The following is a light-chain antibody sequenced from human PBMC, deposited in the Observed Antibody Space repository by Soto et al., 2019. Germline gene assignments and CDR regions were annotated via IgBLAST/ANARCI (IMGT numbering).Light chain of an antibody. CDR1: HGIIRY. Sequence: IQLTQSPSSLSASVVDRVNITFLSTHGIIRYLAFYQPTPGKAPTLLLYAASTLQSGVPSRFSGSGSGTDFTLPLSSLQPEDFAIYFCQQLKNYPINCGQGTRREIK. J-gene: IGKJ5*01. CDR3: QQLKNYPIN. V-gene: IGKV1-9*01. CDR2: AAS.